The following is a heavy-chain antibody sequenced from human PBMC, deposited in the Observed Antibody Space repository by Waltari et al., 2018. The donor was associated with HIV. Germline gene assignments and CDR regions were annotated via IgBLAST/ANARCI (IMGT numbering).Heavy chain of an antibody. D-gene: IGHD2-2*01. CDR2: VSRDGWTT. CDR1: PSVEVAFRSGG. Sequence: EAPFLVSGGGRVKREDTPRLRVVASPSVEVAFRSGGMSWIRQSRGRGLEWIALVSRDGWTTHYSESVKGRFGVSRVNSVLHLEMKKLTVDDTAIYYCAKDLDSSNTAWDMADWGQGTRVIVSS. V-gene: IGHV3-23*01. CDR3: AKDLDSSNTAWDMAD. J-gene: IGHJ6*02.